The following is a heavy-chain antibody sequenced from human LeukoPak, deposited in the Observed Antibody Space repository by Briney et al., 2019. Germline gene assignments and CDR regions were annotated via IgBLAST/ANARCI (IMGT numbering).Heavy chain of an antibody. CDR3: ARGVGYCSGGSCQDFDY. V-gene: IGHV4-34*01. CDR1: VGSFSGYH. D-gene: IGHD2-15*01. CDR2: INHSGST. Sequence: PSETLSLTCAVYVGSFSGYHWSWIRQPPGKGLEWIGEINHSGSTNYNPSLKSRVTISVDKSKNQFSLKLSSVTAADTAVYYCARGVGYCSGGSCQDFDYWGQGTLVTVSS. J-gene: IGHJ4*02.